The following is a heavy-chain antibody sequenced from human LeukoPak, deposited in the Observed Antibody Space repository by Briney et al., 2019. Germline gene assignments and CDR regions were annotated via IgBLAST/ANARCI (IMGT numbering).Heavy chain of an antibody. Sequence: GGSLRLSCAASGFTFSSYWMHWVRQAPGKGLVWVSRINTDGSSTYYADSVKGRFTISRDNAKNSLYLQMNSLRAEDTAFYYCARDVGSAINYYFDLWGQGTLVTVSS. D-gene: IGHD2-15*01. CDR1: GFTFSSYW. V-gene: IGHV3-74*01. CDR3: ARDVGSAINYYFDL. J-gene: IGHJ4*02. CDR2: INTDGSST.